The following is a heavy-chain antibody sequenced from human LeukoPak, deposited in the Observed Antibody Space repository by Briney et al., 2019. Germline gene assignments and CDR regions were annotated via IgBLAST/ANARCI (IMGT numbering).Heavy chain of an antibody. CDR1: GGTFSRYA. CDR2: IIPFLGSP. CDR3: ARERAGALDV. V-gene: IGHV1-69*11. J-gene: IGHJ3*01. Sequence: SVKVSCKTSGGTFSRYAISWVRQAPGQGLESVGSIIPFLGSPNYAQKFQGRVTVTTDGSSDTAYMELRSLRSDETAVYYCARERAGALDVWGHGTMVIVSS.